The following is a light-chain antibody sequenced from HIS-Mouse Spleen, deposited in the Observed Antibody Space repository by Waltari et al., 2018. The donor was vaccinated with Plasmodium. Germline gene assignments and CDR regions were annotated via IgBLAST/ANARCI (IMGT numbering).Light chain of an antibody. CDR3: QQYYSYPYT. CDR1: QGISSY. V-gene: IGKV1-8*01. CDR2: ASS. J-gene: IGKJ2*01. Sequence: AIRMTPSPSSFSASKGDRVTITCRASQGISSYLDWYQPKPWKAPKILIYASSTLQSGVPSRFSGSGAVTDCTLTISCLQSEDFATYYCQQYYSYPYTFGQGTKLEIK.